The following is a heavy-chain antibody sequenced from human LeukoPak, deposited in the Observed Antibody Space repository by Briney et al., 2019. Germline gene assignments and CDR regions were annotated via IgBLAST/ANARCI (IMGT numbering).Heavy chain of an antibody. CDR3: AMPNVNGRSLFDY. V-gene: IGHV1-2*02. Sequence: ASVKVSCKASGYTFTAYYIHWVRQAPGQGLEWMGWINPNTGGTNYAQKFQGRVTMTRDTSTRTAYMELSSLRSDDTAICYCAMPNVNGRSLFDYWGQGTLVTVSS. J-gene: IGHJ4*02. CDR2: INPNTGGT. D-gene: IGHD2-8*01. CDR1: GYTFTAYY.